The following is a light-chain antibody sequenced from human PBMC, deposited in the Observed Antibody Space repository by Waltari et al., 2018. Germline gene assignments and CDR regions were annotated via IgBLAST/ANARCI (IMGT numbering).Light chain of an antibody. CDR3: QQANSFPLT. CDR2: AAS. Sequence: IQITQSPSTLSSSFFYIIFITCRASQGVSTWLAWYHQKPGRAPRLLIYAASNVETGVPLRFSGSASGTEFLLTISSLQTDDLGTYYCQQANSFPLTFGGGTRVEIK. CDR1: QGVSTW. J-gene: IGKJ4*01. V-gene: IGKV1-12*01.